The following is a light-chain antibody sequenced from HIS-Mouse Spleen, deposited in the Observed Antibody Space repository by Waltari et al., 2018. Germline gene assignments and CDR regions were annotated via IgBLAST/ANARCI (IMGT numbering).Light chain of an antibody. Sequence: QSALTQPASVSWSPGQSITISCTGTSSDVGGYNSVSWYQQYPGKAPKLMIYEVSNRPSGVSNRFSGSKSGNTASLTISGLQAEDEADYYCSSYTSSSTLWVFGGGTKLTVL. CDR2: EVS. CDR1: SSDVGGYNS. CDR3: SSYTSSSTLWV. J-gene: IGLJ3*02. V-gene: IGLV2-14*01.